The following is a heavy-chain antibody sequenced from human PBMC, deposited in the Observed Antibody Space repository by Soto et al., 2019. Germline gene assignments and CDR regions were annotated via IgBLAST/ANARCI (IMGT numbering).Heavy chain of an antibody. J-gene: IGHJ4*02. CDR2: IYYSGST. CDR3: ARDSVPDYPPRY. D-gene: IGHD5-12*01. Sequence: QVQLQESGPGLVKPSQTLSLTCTVSGGSISSGGYYWSWIRQHPGKGLEWIGYIYYSGSTYYNPSRKSRVTISVDTSKNQFSLKLSSVTAADTAVYYCARDSVPDYPPRYWGQGTLVTVSS. V-gene: IGHV4-31*03. CDR1: GGSISSGGYY.